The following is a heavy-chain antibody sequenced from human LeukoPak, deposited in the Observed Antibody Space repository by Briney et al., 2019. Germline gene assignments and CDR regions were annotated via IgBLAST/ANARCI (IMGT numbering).Heavy chain of an antibody. CDR3: ARDRRSPFNY. CDR2: INSDGTST. J-gene: IGHJ4*02. V-gene: IGHV3-74*01. Sequence: PGGSLRLSCAASGFTFSSYWMHWGRQAPGKGLVWVSRINSDGTSTNYADSVKGRITISRDNARNTLYLQMKSLRAEDTAVYYCARDRRSPFNYWGQGTLVTVSS. D-gene: IGHD3-10*01. CDR1: GFTFSSYW.